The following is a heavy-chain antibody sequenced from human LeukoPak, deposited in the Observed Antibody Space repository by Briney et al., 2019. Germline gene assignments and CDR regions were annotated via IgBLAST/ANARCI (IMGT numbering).Heavy chain of an antibody. CDR1: GFIFSDYG. CDR2: TRFDGSIK. V-gene: IGHV3-33*01. Sequence: GGSLRLSCAVSGFIFSDYGFHWVRQAPGKGLEWVAVTRFDGSIKQYADSVKGRFTISRDDSKNALYLQMNFLKSEDTAVYYCARWGGTRQYYFGYWGQGTLVTVSS. CDR3: ARWGGTRQYYFGY. D-gene: IGHD1-1*01. J-gene: IGHJ4*02.